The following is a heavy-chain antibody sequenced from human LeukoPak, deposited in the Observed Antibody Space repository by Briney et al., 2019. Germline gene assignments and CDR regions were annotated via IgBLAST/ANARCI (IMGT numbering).Heavy chain of an antibody. CDR2: ISSSGSTI. CDR3: ARDFRGYSHLDY. D-gene: IGHD5-18*01. CDR1: GFTFSDYY. J-gene: IGHJ4*02. V-gene: IGHV3-11*04. Sequence: GGSLRLSCAASGFTFSDYYMSWIRQAPGKGLEWVSYISSSGSTIYYADSVKGRFTVSRDNAKNSLYLQMNSLRAEDTAAYYCARDFRGYSHLDYWGQGALVTVSS.